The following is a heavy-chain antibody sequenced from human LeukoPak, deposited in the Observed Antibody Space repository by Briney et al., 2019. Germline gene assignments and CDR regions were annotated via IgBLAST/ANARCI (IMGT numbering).Heavy chain of an antibody. CDR2: ISYDGNNE. J-gene: IGHJ3*02. CDR3: ARAGDCSSTSCYWAFNI. V-gene: IGHV3-30-3*01. Sequence: GGSLRLSCAASGFTFSSYAMHWVRQAPGKGLEWVAIISYDGNNEYYADSVKGRFTISRDNSKNTLYLQMNSLRAEDTAVYYCARAGDCSSTSCYWAFNIWGQGTMVTVSS. CDR1: GFTFSSYA. D-gene: IGHD2-2*01.